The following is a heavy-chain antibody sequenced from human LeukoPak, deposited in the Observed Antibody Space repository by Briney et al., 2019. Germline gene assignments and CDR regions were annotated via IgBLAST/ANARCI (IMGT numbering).Heavy chain of an antibody. CDR1: GGSISSYY. D-gene: IGHD6-6*01. V-gene: IGHV4-59*08. J-gene: IGHJ6*03. CDR3: ARWSGSVTARNYYYYMDV. Sequence: SETLSLTCTVSGGSISSYYWSWIRQPPGKGLEWIGYIYYSGTTDYNPSLRTRVTISVDASRNQFSLNLSSVTAADTAVYYCARWSGSVTARNYYYYMDVWGEGTTVTVSS. CDR2: IYYSGTT.